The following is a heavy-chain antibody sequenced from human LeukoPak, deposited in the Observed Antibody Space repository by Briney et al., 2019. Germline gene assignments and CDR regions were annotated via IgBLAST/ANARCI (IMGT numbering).Heavy chain of an antibody. CDR2: IYPGDSDT. J-gene: IGHJ4*02. CDR1: GYSFTTYW. CDR3: ARYFDGYTYGIDY. V-gene: IGHV5-51*01. D-gene: IGHD5-18*01. Sequence: GESLKISCKGSGYSFTTYWIGWVRQMPGKGLEWMGIIYPGDSDTRYSPSFQGQVTISADKSMSTAYLQWSSLEASDTAMYYCARYFDGYTYGIDYWGQGTLVTVSS.